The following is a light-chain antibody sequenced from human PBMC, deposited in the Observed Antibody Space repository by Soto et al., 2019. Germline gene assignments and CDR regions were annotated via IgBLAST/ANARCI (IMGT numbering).Light chain of an antibody. J-gene: IGLJ2*01. CDR1: SCDVGGYNY. CDR3: SSYTSSSTRV. CDR2: DVS. Sequence: QSALTQPASVSGSPGQWITISCSGTSCDVGGYNYVSWYQQHPGKAPKLMIYDVSSRPSGVSNRFSGSKSGNTASLTISGLQAEDEADYYCSSYTSSSTRVFGGGTKVTVL. V-gene: IGLV2-14*01.